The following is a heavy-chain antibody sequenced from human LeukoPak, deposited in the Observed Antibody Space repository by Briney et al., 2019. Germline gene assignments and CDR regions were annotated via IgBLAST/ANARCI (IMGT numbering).Heavy chain of an antibody. CDR1: GDSVSSNSAT. J-gene: IGHJ3*02. D-gene: IGHD6-13*01. Sequence: SQTLSLTCAISGDSVSSNSATWNWIRQSPSRGLEWLGRTYYRSKWYDDYALSMKSQITINPDTSKNQFSLQLSSVTPEDTAVYYCARGDSSTWYFLGAFDIWGQGTMVTVSS. CDR2: TYYRSKWYD. CDR3: ARGDSSTWYFLGAFDI. V-gene: IGHV6-1*01.